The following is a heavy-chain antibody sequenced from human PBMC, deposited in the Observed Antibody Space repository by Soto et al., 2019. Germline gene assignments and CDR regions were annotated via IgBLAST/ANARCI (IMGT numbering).Heavy chain of an antibody. V-gene: IGHV5-51*01. CDR1: GYSFTSYW. Sequence: GEALKISCKGSGYSFTSYWIGWVRQMPGKGLEWMGIIYPGDSDTRYSPSFQGQVTISADKSISTAYLQWSSLKASDTAMYYCARRRQQLVLYYYHGMDVWRQGTTVTVSS. CDR2: IYPGDSDT. J-gene: IGHJ6*02. D-gene: IGHD6-13*01. CDR3: ARRRQQLVLYYYHGMDV.